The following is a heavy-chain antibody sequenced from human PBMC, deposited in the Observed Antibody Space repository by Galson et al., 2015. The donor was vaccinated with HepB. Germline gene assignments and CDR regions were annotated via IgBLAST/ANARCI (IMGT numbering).Heavy chain of an antibody. Sequence: SLRLSCAASGFTVSRNYMSWVRRAPGKGLEWVSVIYSGGSTYYADSAKGRFTISRDNSKNTLYLQMNSLRAEDTAVYYCARAEWVGATDYWGQGTLVTVSS. V-gene: IGHV3-53*01. D-gene: IGHD1-26*01. CDR3: ARAEWVGATDY. J-gene: IGHJ4*02. CDR2: IYSGGST. CDR1: GFTVSRNY.